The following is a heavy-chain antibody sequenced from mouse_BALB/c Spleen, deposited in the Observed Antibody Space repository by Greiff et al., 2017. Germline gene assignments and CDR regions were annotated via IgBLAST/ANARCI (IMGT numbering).Heavy chain of an antibody. V-gene: IGHV1S127*01. Sequence: VQLQQPGAELVKPGASVKMSCKASGYTFTSYWMHWVKQRPGQGLEWIGVIDPSDSYTSYNQKFKGKATLTVDTSSSTAYMQLSSLTSEDSAVYYCTREVCMDYWGQGTSVTVSS. CDR2: IDPSDSYT. CDR1: GYTFTSYW. CDR3: TREVCMDY. J-gene: IGHJ4*01.